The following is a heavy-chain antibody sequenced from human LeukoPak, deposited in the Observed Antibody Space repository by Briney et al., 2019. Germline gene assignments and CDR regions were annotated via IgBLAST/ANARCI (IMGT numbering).Heavy chain of an antibody. CDR1: GGSVSSYY. J-gene: IGHJ4*02. D-gene: IGHD4/OR15-4a*01. CDR3: ARMYGGYFDY. CDR2: IYTSGST. Sequence: PSETLSLTCTVSGGSVSSYYWSWIRQPAGKGLGWIGRIYTSGSTNYNPSLKSRVTMSVDTSKNQFSLKLSSVTAADMAVYYCARMYGGYFDYWGQGTLVTVSS. V-gene: IGHV4-4*07.